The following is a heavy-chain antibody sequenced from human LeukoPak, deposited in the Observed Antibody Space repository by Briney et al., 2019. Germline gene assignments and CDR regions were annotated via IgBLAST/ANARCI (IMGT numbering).Heavy chain of an antibody. CDR3: ARDRATGTMDY. CDR2: IYYSGST. Sequence: SETLSLTCTVSGGSISSYYWSWIRQPPGKGLEWIGYIYYSGSTNYNPSLKSRVTMSIDMSTNQFSLNLTSVTAADTAVYYCARDRATGTMDYWGQGTLVTVSS. J-gene: IGHJ4*02. D-gene: IGHD1-1*01. V-gene: IGHV4-59*12. CDR1: GGSISSYY.